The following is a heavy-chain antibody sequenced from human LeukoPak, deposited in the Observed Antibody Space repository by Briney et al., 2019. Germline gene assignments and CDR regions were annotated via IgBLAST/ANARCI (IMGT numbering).Heavy chain of an antibody. CDR2: ISSTSNTI. Sequence: GGSLRLSCAASGFTLSSYSMNWVRQAPGQGLEWVSYISSTSNTIYYADSVKGRFTISRDNAKNSLYLQMNSLRDEDTAVYYGATDWGSSDYWGQGTLVTVSS. D-gene: IGHD7-27*01. J-gene: IGHJ4*02. CDR1: GFTLSSYS. CDR3: ATDWGSSDY. V-gene: IGHV3-48*02.